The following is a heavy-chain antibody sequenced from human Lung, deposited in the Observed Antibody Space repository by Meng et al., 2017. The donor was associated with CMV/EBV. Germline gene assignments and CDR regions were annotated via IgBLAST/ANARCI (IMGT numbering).Heavy chain of an antibody. CDR3: ARGHTNSGSFVGYYAMGV. D-gene: IGHD1-26*01. V-gene: IGHV4-59*01. CDR1: GASISSYY. J-gene: IGHJ6*04. CDR2: IHYSGSS. Sequence: SETLSLTCTVSGASISSYYWSWIRQPPGRGLEWIGNIHYSGSSNYNPSLKGRVTMSVATSEDQFSLRLNSVTAADTAVYYCARGHTNSGSFVGYYAMGVWGEGDXVTFDS.